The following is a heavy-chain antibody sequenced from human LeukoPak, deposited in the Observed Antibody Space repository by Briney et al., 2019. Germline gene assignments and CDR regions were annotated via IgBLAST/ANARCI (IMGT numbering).Heavy chain of an antibody. J-gene: IGHJ6*03. V-gene: IGHV4-34*01. D-gene: IGHD5-18*01. CDR2: INHSGST. Sequence: SETLSLTCAVYGGSFSGYYWSWIRQPPGKGLEWIGEINHSGSTNYNPSLKSRVTISVDTSKNRFYLKLSSVTAADTAVYYCARGKDTAMVTTGNYYYYMDVWGKGTTVTVSS. CDR1: GGSFSGYY. CDR3: ARGKDTAMVTTGNYYYYMDV.